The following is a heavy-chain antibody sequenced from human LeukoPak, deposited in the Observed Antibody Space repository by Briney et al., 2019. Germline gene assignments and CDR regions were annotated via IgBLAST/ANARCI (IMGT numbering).Heavy chain of an antibody. D-gene: IGHD3-22*01. CDR2: ISGSGGST. CDR3: AKRPYYDSSGYY. J-gene: IGHJ4*02. V-gene: IGHV3-23*01. Sequence: GGSLRLSCAASGFTFSSYGMSWVRQAPGKGLEWVSAISGSGGSTYYADSVKGRFTISRDNSKNTLYLQMNSLRAEDTAVYYCAKRPYYDSSGYYWGQGTLVTVSS. CDR1: GFTFSSYG.